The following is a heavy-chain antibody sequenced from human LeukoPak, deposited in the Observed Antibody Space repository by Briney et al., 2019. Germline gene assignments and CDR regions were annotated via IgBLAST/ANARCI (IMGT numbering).Heavy chain of an antibody. V-gene: IGHV3-21*01. D-gene: IGHD5-24*01. CDR1: GFTFSSYT. Sequence: GGSLRLSCAASGFTFSSYTMNWVRQAPGKGLEWVSSISGTSSYMYYADSVKGRFTISRDNAKNSLYLQMNSLRAEDTAVYYCARDLGYTRDYWGQGTLVTVSS. J-gene: IGHJ4*02. CDR3: ARDLGYTRDY. CDR2: ISGTSSYM.